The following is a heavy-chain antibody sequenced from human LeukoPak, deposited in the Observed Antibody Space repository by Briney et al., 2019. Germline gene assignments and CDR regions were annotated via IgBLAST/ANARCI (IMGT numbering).Heavy chain of an antibody. CDR3: ARLYGSGSYYYYFDY. J-gene: IGHJ4*02. CDR2: IYYSGST. Sequence: PSETLSLTCTVSGGSISSYYWSWIRQPPGKGLEWIGYIYYSGSTNYNPSLKSRVTISVDTSKNQFSLKLSSVTAADTAVYYCARLYGSGSYYYYFDYWGQGTLVTVSS. CDR1: GGSISSYY. V-gene: IGHV4-59*01. D-gene: IGHD3-10*01.